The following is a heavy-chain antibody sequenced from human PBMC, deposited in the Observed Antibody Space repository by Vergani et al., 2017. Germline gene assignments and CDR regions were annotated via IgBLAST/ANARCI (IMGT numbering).Heavy chain of an antibody. J-gene: IGHJ3*02. CDR1: GFSVNSHPMR. CDR2: IDWDDDK. CDR3: AQILSKKGYNYDAFDI. D-gene: IGHD5-24*01. Sequence: QVTLKESGPALVKPTQTLTLTCTLSGFSVNSHPMRVIWIRQPPGKALEWLARIDWDDDKFYDRFLKTRLTISKDTSKNQVVLRMTNMDPVDTAMYYCAQILSKKGYNYDAFDIWGQGTMVIVSS. V-gene: IGHV2-70*04.